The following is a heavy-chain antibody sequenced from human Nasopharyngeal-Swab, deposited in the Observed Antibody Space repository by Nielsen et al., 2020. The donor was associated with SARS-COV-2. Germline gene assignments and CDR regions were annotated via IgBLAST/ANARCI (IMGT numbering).Heavy chain of an antibody. CDR3: ARGGRGIFGVVTNFDY. CDR2: IYYSGST. J-gene: IGHJ4*02. D-gene: IGHD3-3*01. V-gene: IGHV4-59*01. Sequence: WIRQPPGKGLEWIGYIYYSGSTNYNPSPKSRVTISVDTSKNQFSLKLSSVTAADTAVYYCARGGRGIFGVVTNFDYWGQGTLVTVSS.